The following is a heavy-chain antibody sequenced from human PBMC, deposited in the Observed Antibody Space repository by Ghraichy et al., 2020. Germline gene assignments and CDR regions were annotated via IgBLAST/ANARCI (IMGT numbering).Heavy chain of an antibody. Sequence: GGSLRLSCAASGFTFSSYAMSWLRQAPGKGLEWVSAISGSGGSTYYADSVKGRFTISRDNSKNTLYLQMNSLRAEDTAVYYCAKVSPRVVYAIPLYYFDYWGQGTLVTVSS. D-gene: IGHD2-8*02. V-gene: IGHV3-23*01. CDR3: AKVSPRVVYAIPLYYFDY. J-gene: IGHJ4*02. CDR2: ISGSGGST. CDR1: GFTFSSYA.